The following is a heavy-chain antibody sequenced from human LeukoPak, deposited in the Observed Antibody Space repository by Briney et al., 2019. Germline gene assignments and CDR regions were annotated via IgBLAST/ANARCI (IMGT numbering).Heavy chain of an antibody. D-gene: IGHD3-10*01. V-gene: IGHV3-23*01. CDR2: ISGGGGST. CDR3: ANAMVRGGLFDY. J-gene: IGHJ4*02. CDR1: GFTFTSYS. Sequence: GGSLRLSCAASGFTFTSYSMNWVRQAPGKGLEWVSTISGGGGSTYYADSVKGRFTISRDNSKNTLYLQVNSLRAEDTAVYYCANAMVRGGLFDYWGQGTLVTVSS.